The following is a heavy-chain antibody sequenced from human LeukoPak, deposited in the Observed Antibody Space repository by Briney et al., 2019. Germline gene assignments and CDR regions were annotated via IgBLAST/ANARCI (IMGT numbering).Heavy chain of an antibody. J-gene: IGHJ4*02. CDR3: ARDYATGYHPDY. D-gene: IGHD3-9*01. CDR2: VSYDGSNK. V-gene: IGHV3-30*19. CDR1: GFSSHG. Sequence: PGRSLRLSCTASGFSSHGMFWVRQAPGKGLEWVTFVSYDGSNKYYADSVKGRFTISKDNSKNTLHLQMDSLRIDDTAVYYCARDYATGYHPDYWGQGTLVTVSS.